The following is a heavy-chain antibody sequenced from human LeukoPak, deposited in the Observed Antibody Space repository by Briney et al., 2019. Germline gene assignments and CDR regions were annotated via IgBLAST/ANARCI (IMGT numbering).Heavy chain of an antibody. CDR1: GFTFSSYS. D-gene: IGHD1-26*01. CDR2: ISSSSSYI. Sequence: GGSLRLSCAASGFTFSSYSMNWVRQAPGKGLEWVSSISSSSSYIYYADSVKGRFTISRDNAKNSLYLQMNSLRAEDTAVYYCARDQYSGSYYEGDDAFDIWGQGTMVTVSS. CDR3: ARDQYSGSYYEGDDAFDI. V-gene: IGHV3-21*01. J-gene: IGHJ3*02.